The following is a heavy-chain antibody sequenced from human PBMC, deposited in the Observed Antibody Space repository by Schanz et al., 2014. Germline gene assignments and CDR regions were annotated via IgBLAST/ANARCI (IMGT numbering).Heavy chain of an antibody. J-gene: IGHJ4*02. Sequence: VQLVESGGGLVKPGGSLRLSCEASEFTFSSYAMHWVRQAPGKGLEWVAVISYDGRNKYYADSVKGRFTISRDNSKNTLYLQMNSLRAEDTAVYYCARSAGRDFWSGYYTRFDYWGQGTLXTVSS. D-gene: IGHD3-3*01. CDR2: ISYDGRNK. CDR3: ARSAGRDFWSGYYTRFDY. CDR1: EFTFSSYA. V-gene: IGHV3-30-3*01.